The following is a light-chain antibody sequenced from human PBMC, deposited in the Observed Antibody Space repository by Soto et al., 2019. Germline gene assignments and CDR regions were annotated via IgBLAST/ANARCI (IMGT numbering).Light chain of an antibody. CDR1: SSDVGGYNY. CDR2: EVS. J-gene: IGLJ3*02. CDR3: SSYTSSSPWV. V-gene: IGLV2-14*01. Sequence: QSALTQPASVSGSPGQSLTISCTGTSSDVGGYNYVSWYQQHPGKAPKLMIYEVSNRPSGVSNRFSGSKSGNTASLTISGLQAEDEADYYCSSYTSSSPWVFGGGTKVTVL.